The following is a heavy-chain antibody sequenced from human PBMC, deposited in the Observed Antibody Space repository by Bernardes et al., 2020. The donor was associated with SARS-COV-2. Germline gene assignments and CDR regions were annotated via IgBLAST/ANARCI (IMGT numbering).Heavy chain of an antibody. D-gene: IGHD6-13*01. CDR3: ARDKDLAAAGDNWFDP. CDR2: IHWNGGRT. CDR1: GFTFDDYG. V-gene: IGHV3-20*01. Sequence: LRLSCAASGFTFDDYGMSWVRQAPGKGLEWVSGIHWNGGRTGYADSVKGRFTISRDNAKNSLYLQMNSLRAEDTALYHCARDKDLAAAGDNWFDPWGQGTLVTVSS. J-gene: IGHJ5*02.